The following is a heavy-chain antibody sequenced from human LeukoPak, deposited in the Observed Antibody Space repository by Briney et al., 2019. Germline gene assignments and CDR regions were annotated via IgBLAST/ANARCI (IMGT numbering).Heavy chain of an antibody. CDR3: ARGRSRFEGFASGWYLDF. CDR1: GYTFTGYY. V-gene: IGHV1-2*02. CDR2: INPDSGGT. J-gene: IGHJ4*02. D-gene: IGHD6-19*01. Sequence: ASVKVSCKASGYTFTGYYMHWVRQAPGQGVEWMGWINPDSGGTYFAQKFQGRVTMTRDTSISTVYMELSSLRADDTAMYYCARGRSRFEGFASGWYLDFWGQGILVTVSS.